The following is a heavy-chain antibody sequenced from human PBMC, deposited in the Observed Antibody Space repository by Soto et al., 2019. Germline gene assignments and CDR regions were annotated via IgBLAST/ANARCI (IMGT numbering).Heavy chain of an antibody. Sequence: KTSETLSLTCTVSGDSVSSGRYYWSWIRQPPGKGLEWIGYIYYSGSTKYNPSLKSRVTISVDTSKNQFSLKLSSMTAADTAVYYCARSGSGSGWLGGQGTLVTVSS. V-gene: IGHV4-61*01. J-gene: IGHJ4*02. D-gene: IGHD6-19*01. CDR1: GDSVSSGRYY. CDR3: ARSGSGSGWL. CDR2: IYYSGST.